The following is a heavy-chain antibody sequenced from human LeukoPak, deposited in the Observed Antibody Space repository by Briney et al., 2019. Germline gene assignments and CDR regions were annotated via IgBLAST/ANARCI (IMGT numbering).Heavy chain of an antibody. CDR1: GFTFSSYA. CDR3: AKDGGSSSWLFDY. CDR2: ISGSGGSS. D-gene: IGHD6-13*01. V-gene: IGHV3-23*01. J-gene: IGHJ4*02. Sequence: PGGSLRLSCAASGFTFSSYAMSWVRQAPGKGLEWVSAISGSGGSSYYADSVKGRFTISRDNSKNTLYLQMNSLRAEDTAVYYCAKDGGSSSWLFDYWGQGTLVTVSS.